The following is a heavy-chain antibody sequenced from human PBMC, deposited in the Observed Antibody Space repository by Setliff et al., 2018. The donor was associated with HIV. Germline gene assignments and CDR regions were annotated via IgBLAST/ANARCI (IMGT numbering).Heavy chain of an antibody. CDR1: GGSISSYY. J-gene: IGHJ5*01. CDR2: IYNSGST. V-gene: IGHV4-59*01. CDR3: ARRTYGSGRFDS. Sequence: SETLSLTCTVSGGSISSYYWSWIRQPPGKGLEWIGSIYNSGSTYYNPSLKSRVTISVDTSKNQFSLKLSSVTAADTAVYYCARRTYGSGRFDSWGQGNLVTVSS. D-gene: IGHD6-19*01.